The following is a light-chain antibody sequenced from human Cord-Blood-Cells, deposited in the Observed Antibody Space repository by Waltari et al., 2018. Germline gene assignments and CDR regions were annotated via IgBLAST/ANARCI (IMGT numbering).Light chain of an antibody. Sequence: QSVLTQLSSASGTPVPWYALPCSVSSANIGSNTVNLYQQPPGTAPKLHIYSNNQRPSGVPDRFSGSKSGTSASLAISGLQSEDEADYYCAAWDDSLNGWVFGGGTKLTVL. CDR3: AAWDDSLNGWV. V-gene: IGLV1-44*01. CDR2: SNN. CDR1: SANIGSNT. J-gene: IGLJ3*02.